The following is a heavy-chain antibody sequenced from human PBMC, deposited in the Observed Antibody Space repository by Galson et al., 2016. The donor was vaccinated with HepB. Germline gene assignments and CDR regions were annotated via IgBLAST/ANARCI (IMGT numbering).Heavy chain of an antibody. CDR2: ISAYNGNT. CDR1: GYTFTNFG. J-gene: IGHJ4*02. D-gene: IGHD1-20*01. Sequence: SVKVSCKASGYTFTNFGVSWVRQAPGQGLEWMGWISAYNGNTNYAQKLQGRLTMTTDTSTSTAHMELRSLRSDDTAVYYCAREPAPITGPLFDFWGQGTLVTVSS. V-gene: IGHV1-18*01. CDR3: AREPAPITGPLFDF.